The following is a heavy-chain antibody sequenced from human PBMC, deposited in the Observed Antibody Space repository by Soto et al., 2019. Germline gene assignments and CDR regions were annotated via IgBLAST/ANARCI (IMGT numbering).Heavy chain of an antibody. CDR1: GGTFSSYA. CDR2: IIPIFGTA. Sequence: SVKVSCKASGGTFSSYAISWVRQAPGQGLEWMGGIIPIFGTANYAQKFQGRVTITADESTSTAYMELSSLRSEDTAVYYCANLGSRLEPYRNYYYGMDVWGQGTTVTVSS. CDR3: ANLGSRLEPYRNYYYGMDV. D-gene: IGHD4-4*01. V-gene: IGHV1-69*13. J-gene: IGHJ6*02.